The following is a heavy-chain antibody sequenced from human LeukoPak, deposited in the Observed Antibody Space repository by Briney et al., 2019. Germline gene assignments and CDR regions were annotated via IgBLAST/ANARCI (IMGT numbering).Heavy chain of an antibody. CDR3: ARAGGDYAFDI. V-gene: IGHV3-21*01. D-gene: IGHD2-21*02. CDR1: GFTFSSYS. CDR2: ISSSSSYI. J-gene: IGHJ3*02. Sequence: GGSLRLSCAASGFTFSSYSMNWVRQAPGKGLEWVSSISSSSSYIYYADSVKGRFTISRDNAKNSLYLQMNSLRAEDTAVYYCARAGGDYAFDIWGQGTMVTLSS.